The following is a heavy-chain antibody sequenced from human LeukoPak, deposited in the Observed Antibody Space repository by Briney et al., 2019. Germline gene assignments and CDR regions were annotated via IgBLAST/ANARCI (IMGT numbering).Heavy chain of an antibody. CDR3: ARAIAARPSYYYMDV. D-gene: IGHD6-6*01. CDR1: GGSISNYY. CDR2: IYTSGST. V-gene: IGHV4-4*07. Sequence: PSETLSLTCTVAGGSISNYYWRWIRQPAGGGLEWSGGIYTSGSTNYNPSLKSRVTMSVDTSKNQFSLKLSSVTAADTAVYYCARAIAARPSYYYMDVWGKGTTVTVSS. J-gene: IGHJ6*03.